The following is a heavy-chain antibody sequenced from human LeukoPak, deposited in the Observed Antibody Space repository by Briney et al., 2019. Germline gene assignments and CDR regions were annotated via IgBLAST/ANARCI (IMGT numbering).Heavy chain of an antibody. Sequence: GASVKVSCKVSGYTFTGYYMHWVRQAPGQGLEWMGWINPNSGGTNYAQMFQGWVTMTWDTSISTAYLELSRLRSDDTAVYYCARGDLFFQPLHLDYWGQGTLVTVSS. CDR2: INPNSGGT. V-gene: IGHV1-2*04. CDR1: GYTFTGYY. J-gene: IGHJ4*02. D-gene: IGHD2-2*01. CDR3: ARGDLFFQPLHLDY.